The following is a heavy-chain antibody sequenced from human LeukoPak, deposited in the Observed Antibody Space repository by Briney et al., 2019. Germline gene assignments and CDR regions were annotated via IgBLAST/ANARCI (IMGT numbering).Heavy chain of an antibody. J-gene: IGHJ3*02. CDR2: ISGSGGST. Sequence: GGSLRLSCAASGFTFSSYAMSWVRQAPGKGLEWVSAISGSGGSTYYADSVKGRFTISRDNSKNSLYLQMNSLRAEDTAVYYCARASGYSSGWYLDAFDIWGQGAMVTVSS. CDR1: GFTFSSYA. D-gene: IGHD6-19*01. V-gene: IGHV3-23*01. CDR3: ARASGYSSGWYLDAFDI.